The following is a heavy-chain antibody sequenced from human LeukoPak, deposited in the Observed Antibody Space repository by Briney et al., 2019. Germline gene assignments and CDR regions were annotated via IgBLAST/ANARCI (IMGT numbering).Heavy chain of an antibody. Sequence: PGGSLRLSCSASGFTFSSYAMHWVRQAPGKGLEYVSAISSNGGGTYYADSVKGRFTISRDNSKNTLYLQMSSLRAEDTAVYYCVKAAYYYGSGRGAFGIWGQGTMVTVSS. V-gene: IGHV3-64D*06. CDR2: ISSNGGGT. CDR3: VKAAYYYGSGRGAFGI. CDR1: GFTFSSYA. J-gene: IGHJ3*02. D-gene: IGHD3-10*01.